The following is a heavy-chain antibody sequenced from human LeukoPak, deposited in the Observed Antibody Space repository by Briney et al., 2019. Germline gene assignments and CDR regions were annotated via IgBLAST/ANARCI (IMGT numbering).Heavy chain of an antibody. Sequence: SETLSLTCSVSRGSISTYYWSWIRQPPGKGLEWIGFVFYSGTTNSNPSVKSRVSMSVDMSKNHLSLELTSVTAADSAVYYCARSRSSSPYYFDTWGQGTLVPVSS. J-gene: IGHJ4*02. CDR3: ARSRSSSPYYFDT. D-gene: IGHD6-19*01. V-gene: IGHV4-59*01. CDR2: VFYSGTT. CDR1: RGSISTYY.